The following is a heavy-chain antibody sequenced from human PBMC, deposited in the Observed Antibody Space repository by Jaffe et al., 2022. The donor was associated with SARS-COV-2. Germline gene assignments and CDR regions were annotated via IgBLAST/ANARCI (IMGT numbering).Heavy chain of an antibody. CDR3: AGEYYDFWSGYYRRWYFDL. J-gene: IGHJ2*01. CDR2: IYYSGST. V-gene: IGHV4-39*01. CDR1: GGSISSSSYY. D-gene: IGHD3-3*01. Sequence: QLQLQESGPGLVKPSETLSLTCTVSGGSISSSSYYWGWIRQPPGKGLEWIGSIYYSGSTYYNPSLKSRVTISVDTSKNQFSLKLSSVTAADTAVYYCAGEYYDFWSGYYRRWYFDLWGRGTLVTVSS.